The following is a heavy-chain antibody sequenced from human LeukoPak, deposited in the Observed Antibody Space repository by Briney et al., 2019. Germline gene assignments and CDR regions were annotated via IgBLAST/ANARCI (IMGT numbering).Heavy chain of an antibody. D-gene: IGHD3-22*01. CDR1: GFTFSDYY. V-gene: IGHV3-11*01. CDR2: ISSSGSTK. CDR3: AGADFYDSSGYHDY. Sequence: GGSLRLSCAASGFTFSDYYMSWIRQAPGKGLEWVSYISSSGSTKYYADSVKGRFTISRDNAKNSLYLQMNSLRAEDTAVYYCAGADFYDSSGYHDYWGQGTLVTVSS. J-gene: IGHJ4*02.